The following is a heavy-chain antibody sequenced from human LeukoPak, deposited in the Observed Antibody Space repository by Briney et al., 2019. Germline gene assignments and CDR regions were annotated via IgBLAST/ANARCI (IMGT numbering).Heavy chain of an antibody. V-gene: IGHV3-33*01. CDR3: ARDAWYSRGWHWTFDY. CDR2: IWYDGSNK. CDR1: GFTFSSYG. D-gene: IGHD6-19*01. Sequence: PGRSLRLSCAASGFTFSSYGMHWVRQAPGKGLEWVAVIWYDGSNKYYADSVKGRFTISRDNSENTLYLQMNSLRAEDTAVYYCARDAWYSRGWHWTFDYWGRGTLVTVSS. J-gene: IGHJ4*02.